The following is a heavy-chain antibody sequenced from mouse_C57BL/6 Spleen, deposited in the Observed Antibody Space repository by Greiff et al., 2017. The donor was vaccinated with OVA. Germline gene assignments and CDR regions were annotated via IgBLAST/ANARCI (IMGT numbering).Heavy chain of an antibody. J-gene: IGHJ2*01. CDR1: GYTFTSYW. CDR3: ARWKFYGSSLDY. D-gene: IGHD1-1*01. V-gene: IGHV1-50*01. Sequence: QVQLQQPGAELVKPGASVKLSCKASGYTFTSYWMQWVKQRPGQGLEWIGEIDPSDSYTNYTQKFKGKATLTVDTSSSTAYMQLSSLTSEDSAVYYCARWKFYGSSLDYWGQGTTLTVSS. CDR2: IDPSDSYT.